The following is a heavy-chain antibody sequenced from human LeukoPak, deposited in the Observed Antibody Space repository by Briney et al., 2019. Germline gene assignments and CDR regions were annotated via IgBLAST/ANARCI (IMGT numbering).Heavy chain of an antibody. V-gene: IGHV1-2*02. CDR2: INPNSGGT. D-gene: IGHD2-2*01. CDR1: GYTLTGYY. CDR3: ARDRYCSSTSCYRWFDP. J-gene: IGHJ5*02. Sequence: ASVKVSCKASGYTLTGYYMHWVRQAPGQGLERMGWINPNSGGTNYAQKFQGRVTMTRDTSISTAYMELSRLRSDDTAVYYCARDRYCSSTSCYRWFDPWGQGTLVTVSS.